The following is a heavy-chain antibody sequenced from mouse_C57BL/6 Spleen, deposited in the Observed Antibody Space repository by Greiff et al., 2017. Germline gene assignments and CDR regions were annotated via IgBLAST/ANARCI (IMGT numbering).Heavy chain of an antibody. D-gene: IGHD1-1*01. J-gene: IGHJ2*01. CDR3: AREYYYYGSEGYFDY. CDR2: LDPNSGGT. CDR1: GYTFTSYW. Sequence: QVQLQQPGAELVKPGASVKLSCTASGYTFTSYWMHWVKQRPGRGLAWIGRLDPNSGGTKYTEKFKSKATLTVDKPSSTAYMQLSSLTSEDSAVYYCAREYYYYGSEGYFDYWGQGTTLTVSS. V-gene: IGHV1-72*01.